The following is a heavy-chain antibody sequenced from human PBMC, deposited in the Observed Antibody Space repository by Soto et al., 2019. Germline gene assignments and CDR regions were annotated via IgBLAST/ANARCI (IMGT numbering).Heavy chain of an antibody. J-gene: IGHJ4*02. D-gene: IGHD4-17*01. Sequence: SVKVSCKASGGTFSSYAISWVRQAPGQGLEWMGGIIPIFGTANYAQKFQGRVTITADKSTSTAYMELSSLRSEDTAVYYCARRRDYGADGTDFDYWGQGTLVTVSS. CDR2: IIPIFGTA. V-gene: IGHV1-69*06. CDR1: GGTFSSYA. CDR3: ARRRDYGADGTDFDY.